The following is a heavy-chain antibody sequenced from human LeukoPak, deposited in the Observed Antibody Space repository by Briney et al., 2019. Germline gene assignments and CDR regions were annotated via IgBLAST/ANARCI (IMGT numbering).Heavy chain of an antibody. D-gene: IGHD5-12*01. J-gene: IGHJ4*02. CDR3: AKDRGYSGYGLIDY. CDR1: GFIFSSYG. CDR2: ISYDGSNK. Sequence: GRSLRLSCAASGFIFSSYGMHWVRQAPGKGLEWVAVISYDGSNKYYADSVKGRFTISRDNSKNTLYLQMNSLRAEDTAVYYCAKDRGYSGYGLIDYWGQGTLVTVSS. V-gene: IGHV3-30*18.